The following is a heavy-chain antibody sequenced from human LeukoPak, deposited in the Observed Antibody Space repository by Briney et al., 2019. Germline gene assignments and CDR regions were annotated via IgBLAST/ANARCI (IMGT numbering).Heavy chain of an antibody. J-gene: IGHJ4*02. CDR3: AKDYYYDSNHFDY. CDR1: VFTFSSFA. Sequence: GGCLRLSCAASVFTFSSFAMSWVRQAPGKGRECVSAISGSGGTIYYADSVKGRFTISRHNSKNTLYLQMNSLRAEDTAVYYCAKDYYYDSNHFDYWGQGTLVTVSS. D-gene: IGHD3-22*01. CDR2: ISGSGGTI. V-gene: IGHV3-23*01.